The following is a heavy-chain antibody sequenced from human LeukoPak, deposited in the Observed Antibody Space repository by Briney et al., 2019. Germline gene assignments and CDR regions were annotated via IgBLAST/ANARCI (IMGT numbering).Heavy chain of an antibody. V-gene: IGHV3-53*01. CDR2: IYSGGNT. D-gene: IGHD2-15*01. CDR3: ARGPYSLAAFDI. CDR1: GFTVSDNY. Sequence: GGSLRLSCAASGFTVSDNYMSWVRQAPGKGLEWVSVIYSGGNTYYADSVKGRFTISRDNSKNTLSLQMSSLRAEDTAVYYCARGPYSLAAFDIWGQGTMGTVS. J-gene: IGHJ3*02.